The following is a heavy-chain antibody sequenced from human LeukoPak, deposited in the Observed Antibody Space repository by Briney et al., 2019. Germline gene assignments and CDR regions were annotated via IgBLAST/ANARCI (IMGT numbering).Heavy chain of an antibody. V-gene: IGHV1-2*02. CDR2: INPNSGGT. CDR1: GYTFTSYG. Sequence: ASVKVSCKASGYTFTSYGISWVRQAPGQGLEWMGWINPNSGGTNYAQRFQGRVTMTRDTSISTAYMELSRLRSDDTAVYYCARDLDSGSYDAFDIWGQGTMVTVSS. D-gene: IGHD1-26*01. J-gene: IGHJ3*02. CDR3: ARDLDSGSYDAFDI.